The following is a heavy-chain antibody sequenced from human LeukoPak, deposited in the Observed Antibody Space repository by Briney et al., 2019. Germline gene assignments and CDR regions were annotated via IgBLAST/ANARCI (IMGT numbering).Heavy chain of an antibody. J-gene: IGHJ5*02. D-gene: IGHD5-12*01. CDR2: MNPNSGNT. V-gene: IGHV1-8*01. Sequence: ASVKVSCKASGYTFTSYDINWVRQATGQGLEWMGWMNPNSGNTGYAQKFQGRVTMTRNTSISTAYMELSSLRSDDTAVYYCARGLGGYQPLNWFDPWGQGTLVTVSS. CDR3: ARGLGGYQPLNWFDP. CDR1: GYTFTSYD.